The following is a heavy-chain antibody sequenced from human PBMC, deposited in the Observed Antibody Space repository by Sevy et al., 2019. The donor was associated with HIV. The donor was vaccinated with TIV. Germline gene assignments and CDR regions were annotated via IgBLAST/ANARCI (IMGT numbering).Heavy chain of an antibody. Sequence: ASVKVSCKASGYTFTSYGISWVRQAPGQGLEWMGWISAYNGNTNYAQKLRGRVTMTTDTSTSTAYMELRSLRSDDTAVYYCARAGLFTIFGVVTTTNWFDPWGQGTLVTVSS. CDR2: ISAYNGNT. D-gene: IGHD3-3*01. CDR3: ARAGLFTIFGVVTTTNWFDP. CDR1: GYTFTSYG. V-gene: IGHV1-18*01. J-gene: IGHJ5*02.